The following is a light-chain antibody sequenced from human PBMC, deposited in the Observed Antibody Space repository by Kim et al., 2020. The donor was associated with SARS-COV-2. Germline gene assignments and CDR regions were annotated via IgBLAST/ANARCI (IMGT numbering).Light chain of an antibody. Sequence: SSELTQDPAVSVALGQTVRITCQGDSLRNFFPSWDQQKPGRAPPLVIYGKNKRPSEIPDRFSGSRSESTATLTITGAQAEDEADYYCNAQDSSGNHPCVF. CDR1: SLRNFF. V-gene: IGLV3-19*01. CDR2: GKN. J-gene: IGLJ2*01. CDR3: NAQDSSGNHPCV.